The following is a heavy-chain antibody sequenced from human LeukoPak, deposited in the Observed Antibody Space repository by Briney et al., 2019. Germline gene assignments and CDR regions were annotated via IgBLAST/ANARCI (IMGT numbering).Heavy chain of an antibody. V-gene: IGHV3-7*01. Sequence: PGGSLRLSCAASGFIFKSYWMSWVRQAPGKGLEWVANIKQDGSEENYVDSVRGRFTISRDNAKKSLYLQMNSLRAEDTAVYYCARNPYDILTGFYKNHGGFDFWGQGTLVTVSS. CDR2: IKQDGSEE. J-gene: IGHJ4*02. CDR1: GFIFKSYW. CDR3: ARNPYDILTGFYKNHGGFDF. D-gene: IGHD3-9*01.